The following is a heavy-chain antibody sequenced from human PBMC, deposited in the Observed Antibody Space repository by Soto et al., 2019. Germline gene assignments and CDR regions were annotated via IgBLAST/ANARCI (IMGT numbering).Heavy chain of an antibody. V-gene: IGHV3-64D*06. D-gene: IGHD3-22*01. J-gene: IGHJ4*02. CDR1: GFTFSSYA. Sequence: PGGSLRLSCSASGFTFSSYAMHWVRQAPGKGLEYVSSISTNGGSTHYADSVKGRFTISGDNSKNTQYLQMSSLRADDTAVYYCVKGEYYYDSSGYYPFDYCAQGTLVTVSS. CDR3: VKGEYYYDSSGYYPFDY. CDR2: ISTNGGST.